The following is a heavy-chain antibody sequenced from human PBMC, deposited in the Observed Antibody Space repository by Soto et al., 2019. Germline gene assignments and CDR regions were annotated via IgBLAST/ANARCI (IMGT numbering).Heavy chain of an antibody. J-gene: IGHJ5*01. Sequence: GGSLRLSCVASGFTFADYAMHWDRRIPGKGLEWVAVISYSGDRQYYAESVKGRFTISRDNSKKTLYLQMFSLTSEDSAVFYCARTPAAMITDRYNWFDSWGPGTQVTVSS. CDR1: GFTFADYA. CDR3: ARTPAAMITDRYNWFDS. V-gene: IGHV3-30*01. CDR2: ISYSGDRQ. D-gene: IGHD3-16*01.